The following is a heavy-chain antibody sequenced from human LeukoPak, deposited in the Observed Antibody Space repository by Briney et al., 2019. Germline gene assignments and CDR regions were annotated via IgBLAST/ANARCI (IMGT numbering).Heavy chain of an antibody. J-gene: IGHJ4*02. CDR1: GFSFSSYW. CDR2: IKGDGSEK. D-gene: IGHD3-16*01. Sequence: GGSLRLSCAASGFSFSSYWMTWIRQAPGKGLEWVANIKGDGSEKHYVDSVKGRFTISRDNAKNSLYLQMNSLRAEDTAVYYCARDFVGGTSSLYYWGQGTLVTASS. V-gene: IGHV3-7*01. CDR3: ARDFVGGTSSLYY.